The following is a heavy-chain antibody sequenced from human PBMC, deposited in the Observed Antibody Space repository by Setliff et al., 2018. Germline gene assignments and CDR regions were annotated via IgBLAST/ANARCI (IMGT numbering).Heavy chain of an antibody. CDR1: GGTFSDYY. D-gene: IGHD6-6*01. CDR3: ARGRNIAARLLDS. CDR2: INHRGST. V-gene: IGHV4-34*01. J-gene: IGHJ4*02. Sequence: SETLSLTCAAYGGTFSDYYWTWIRQPPGKGLEWVEEINHRGSTTYNPSLKSRVTISVDTSKDQFPLKVISMTAADTAVYYCARGRNIAARLLDSWGQGTLVTVSS.